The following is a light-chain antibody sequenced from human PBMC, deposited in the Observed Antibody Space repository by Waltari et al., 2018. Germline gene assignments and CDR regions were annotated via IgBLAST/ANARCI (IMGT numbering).Light chain of an antibody. CDR2: ATS. CDR1: QTIDSY. V-gene: IGKV1-39*01. Sequence: DIQMTQSPPSLPASVGDRATITCRATQTIDSYLNWYQHKPGKAPKLLIYATSNLQRGVPSRFSGSASGTDFTLTISSLQPEDIATYYCQQSDSLPSFTCGPGTKVDIK. CDR3: QQSDSLPSFT. J-gene: IGKJ3*01.